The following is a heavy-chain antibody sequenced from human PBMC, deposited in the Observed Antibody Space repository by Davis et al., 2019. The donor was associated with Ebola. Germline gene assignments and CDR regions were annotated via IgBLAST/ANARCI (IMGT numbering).Heavy chain of an antibody. Sequence: GESLKISCAASGFTFSSYSMNWVRQAPGKGLEWVSGISGSADNTYYADSVKGRFTISRDNSKNTMFLQMNSLRAEDTAVYYCAKDVRGFNRPMDKWGQGTLVTVSS. CDR2: ISGSADNT. V-gene: IGHV3-23*01. J-gene: IGHJ4*02. D-gene: IGHD2/OR15-2a*01. CDR1: GFTFSSYS. CDR3: AKDVRGFNRPMDK.